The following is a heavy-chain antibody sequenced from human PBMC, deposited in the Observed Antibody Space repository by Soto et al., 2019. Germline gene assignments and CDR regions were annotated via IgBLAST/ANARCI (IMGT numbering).Heavy chain of an antibody. CDR3: ARGYDYDILTGYSPYYYYGMDV. CDR1: GYTFTSYG. Sequence: QVQLVQSGAEVKNSGASVKVSCKASGYTFTSYGFSWVRQAPGQGLEWMGWISASNGNTNYPQKFQGRVTMTRDTSISTAYMELSRLRSDDTAVYYCARGYDYDILTGYSPYYYYGMDVWGQGTTVTVSS. CDR2: ISASNGNT. J-gene: IGHJ6*02. V-gene: IGHV1-18*01. D-gene: IGHD3-9*01.